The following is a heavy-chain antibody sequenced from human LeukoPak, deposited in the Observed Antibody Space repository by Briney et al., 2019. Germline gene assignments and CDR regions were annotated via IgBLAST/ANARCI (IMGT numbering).Heavy chain of an antibody. CDR2: ISGSGGST. D-gene: IGHD3-22*01. CDR3: AKEKVYYDSSGYSAYYFDY. CDR1: GASITSSGY. Sequence: PSETLSLTCTVSGASITSSGYYWGWIRQPPGKGLEWVSAISGSGGSTYYADSVKGRFTISRDNSKNTLYLQMNSLRAEDTAVYYCAKEKVYYDSSGYSAYYFDYWGQGTLVTVSS. J-gene: IGHJ4*02. V-gene: IGHV3-23*01.